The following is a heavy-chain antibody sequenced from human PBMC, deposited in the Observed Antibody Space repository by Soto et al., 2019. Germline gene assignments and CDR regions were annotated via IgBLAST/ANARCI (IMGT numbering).Heavy chain of an antibody. D-gene: IGHD4-17*01. CDR1: GGSISSGNYY. CDR3: ATMGTPVTGLYSFDY. J-gene: IGHJ4*02. Sequence: PSETLSLTCTVSGGSISSGNYYWSWIRQPPGKGLEWIGFISYIGTTHYSASLRSRVSISVDTSKNQFSLDLSSVTAADTAVYYCATMGTPVTGLYSFDYRGQGTLVTGS. CDR2: ISYIGTT. V-gene: IGHV4-30-4*01.